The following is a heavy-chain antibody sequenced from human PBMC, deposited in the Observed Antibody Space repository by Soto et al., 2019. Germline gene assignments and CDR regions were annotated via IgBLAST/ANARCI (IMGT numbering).Heavy chain of an antibody. CDR1: GFTFSTYG. D-gene: IGHD2-21*02. V-gene: IGHV3-49*04. Sequence: PGGSLRLSCAASGFTFSTYGMHWVRQAPGKGLEWVGFIRSKTYGGTTEYAPSVRGRFTISRDDSKSIAYLQMSSLKTEDTALYYCSRVTFSCVTAPSTDEWGPGALVAV. CDR3: SRVTFSCVTAPSTDE. J-gene: IGHJ4*01. CDR2: IRSKTYGGTT.